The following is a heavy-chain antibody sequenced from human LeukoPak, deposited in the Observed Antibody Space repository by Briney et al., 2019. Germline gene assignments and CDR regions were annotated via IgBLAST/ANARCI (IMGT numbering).Heavy chain of an antibody. D-gene: IGHD6-13*01. CDR1: GFTFSSYG. CDR3: AKDGYSSLWRFDI. Sequence: GGSLRLSCAASGFTFSSYGMHWVRQAPGKGLEWVAVISYDGSNKYYADSVKGRYTISRDNSKNTLYLQMNSLRAEDTAVYYCAKDGYSSLWRFDIWGQGTMVTVSS. J-gene: IGHJ3*02. CDR2: ISYDGSNK. V-gene: IGHV3-30*18.